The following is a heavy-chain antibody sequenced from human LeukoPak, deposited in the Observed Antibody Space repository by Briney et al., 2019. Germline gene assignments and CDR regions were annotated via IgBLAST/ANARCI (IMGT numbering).Heavy chain of an antibody. CDR2: IYSGGST. CDR1: GFTVSSNY. V-gene: IGHV3-53*01. CDR3: ARALLALGLDY. Sequence: GGSLRLSCAASGFTVSSNYMSWVRQAPGKGLEWVSLIYSGGSTYYADSVKGRFTISRDNSKNTLYLQMNSLRAEDTAVYYCARALLALGLDYWGQGTLVTVSS. D-gene: IGHD7-27*01. J-gene: IGHJ4*02.